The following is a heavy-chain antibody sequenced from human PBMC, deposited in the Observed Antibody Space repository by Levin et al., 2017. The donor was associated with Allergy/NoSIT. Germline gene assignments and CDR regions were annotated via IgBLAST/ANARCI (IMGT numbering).Heavy chain of an antibody. CDR1: GGSISSSSYY. V-gene: IGHV4-39*01. Sequence: SETLSLTCTVSGGSISSSSYYWGWIRQPPGKGLEWLGTNYYGGSTYYNPSLKSRVTISIDTSKNQFSLKLTSVTAADTAVYYCVRGSGSYSSKSDYWGQGTLVTVSS. J-gene: IGHJ4*02. CDR3: VRGSGSYSSKSDY. CDR2: NYYGGST. D-gene: IGHD1-26*01.